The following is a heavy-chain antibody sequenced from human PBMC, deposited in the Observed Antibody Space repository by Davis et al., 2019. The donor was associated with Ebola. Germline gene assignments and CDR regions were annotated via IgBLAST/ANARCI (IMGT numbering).Heavy chain of an antibody. Sequence: SETLSLTCAVSGVSVSGNNWWTWVRQAPGKGLEWIGEIFHRVSANYNPSLRTRVTISMDKSKNDFYLRLIFVTAADTAVYYCARGHSNYNLWGQGILVTVSS. V-gene: IGHV4/OR15-8*01. J-gene: IGHJ5*02. CDR3: ARGHSNYNL. CDR2: IFHRVSA. CDR1: GVSVSGNNW. D-gene: IGHD3-10*01.